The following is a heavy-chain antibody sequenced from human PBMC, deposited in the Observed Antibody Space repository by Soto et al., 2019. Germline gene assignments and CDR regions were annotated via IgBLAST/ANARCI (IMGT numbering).Heavy chain of an antibody. CDR2: IYYSGST. D-gene: IGHD2-15*01. J-gene: IGHJ1*01. CDR3: ASGYCSGGSCAYFQH. V-gene: IGHV4-31*03. CDR1: GGSISSGGYY. Sequence: PSETLSLTCTVSGGSISSGGYYWSWIRQHPGKGLEWIGYIYYSGSTYYNPSLKSRVTISVDTSKNQFSLKLSSVTAADTAVYYCASGYCSGGSCAYFQHWGQGTLVTVSS.